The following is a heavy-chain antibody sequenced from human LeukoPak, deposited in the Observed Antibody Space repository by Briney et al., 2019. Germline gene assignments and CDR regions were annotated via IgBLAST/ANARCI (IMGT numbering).Heavy chain of an antibody. J-gene: IGHJ4*02. V-gene: IGHV3-9*01. CDR2: ISWNRGSI. CDR3: AVLLVDGHY. Sequence: PGRSLRLFCAASGFTFDDYAMHWVRQAPGKGLEWVSGISWNRGSIGYADSVKGRFTISRDNAKNSLYLQMNSLRAEDSALYYCAVLLVDGHYWGQGTLVTVSS. CDR1: GFTFDDYA. D-gene: IGHD3-3*01.